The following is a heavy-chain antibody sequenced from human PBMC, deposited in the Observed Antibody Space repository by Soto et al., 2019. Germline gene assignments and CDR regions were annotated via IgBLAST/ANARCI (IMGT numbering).Heavy chain of an antibody. CDR1: GGTFSSYA. J-gene: IGHJ3*02. CDR2: IIPIFGTA. V-gene: IGHV1-69*13. D-gene: IGHD2-15*01. CDR3: ARKTGLRVDAFDI. Sequence: SVKVSCKASGGTFSSYAISWVRQAPGQGLEWMGGIIPIFGTANYAQKFQGRVTITADESTSTAYMELSSLRAEDTAVYYCARKTGLRVDAFDIWGQGTMVTVSS.